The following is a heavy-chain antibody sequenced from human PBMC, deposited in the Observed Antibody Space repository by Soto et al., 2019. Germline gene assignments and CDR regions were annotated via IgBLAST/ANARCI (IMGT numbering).Heavy chain of an antibody. CDR1: GFTFSNYA. CDR3: ARGSGIHAFDI. J-gene: IGHJ3*02. CDR2: VSYDGSNK. Sequence: QVQLVESGGGVVQPGRSLRLSCAASGFTFSNYAMHWVRQAPGKGLEWVAVVSYDGSNKYYAVSVKGRFTISRDNSKNTLYLQMNSLRAEDTAEYYCARGSGIHAFDIWGQGTMVTVSS. V-gene: IGHV3-30-3*01. D-gene: IGHD3-3*01.